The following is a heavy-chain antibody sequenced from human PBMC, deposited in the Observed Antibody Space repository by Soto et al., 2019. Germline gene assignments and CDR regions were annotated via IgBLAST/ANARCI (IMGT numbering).Heavy chain of an antibody. CDR2: INPSGGST. V-gene: IGHV1-46*01. CDR1: RYTFTNFY. J-gene: IGHJ6*02. D-gene: IGHD1-26*01. CDR3: ARSQVGRSLDV. Sequence: ASVKVSCKASRYTFTNFYIHWLRQAPGQGLEWMGIINPSGGSTTYPQKFQGRVTMTRDTSTSTVHMELITLRSEDTAVYYCARSQVGRSLDVWGPRTKVTVS.